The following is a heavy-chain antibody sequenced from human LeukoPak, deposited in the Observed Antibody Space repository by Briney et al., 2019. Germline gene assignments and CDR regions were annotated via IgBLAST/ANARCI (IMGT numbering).Heavy chain of an antibody. D-gene: IGHD3-3*01. CDR2: IKWNGGST. CDR1: GFTFDDYG. J-gene: IGHJ6*03. V-gene: IGHV3-20*04. CDR3: ARLRITRFGVVRHYLDV. Sequence: GGSLRLSCAASGFTFDDYGMSWVRQAPGKGLEWVSGIKWNGGSTGYADSVKGRFTISRDNAKNSLYLQMNSLRAEDTALYYCARLRITRFGVVRHYLDVWGKGTTVTVSS.